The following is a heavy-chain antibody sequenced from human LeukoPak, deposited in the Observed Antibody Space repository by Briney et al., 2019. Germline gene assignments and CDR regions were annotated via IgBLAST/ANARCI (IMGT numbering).Heavy chain of an antibody. J-gene: IGHJ6*03. V-gene: IGHV1-69-2*01. CDR2: VDPEDGET. Sequence: GASAKVSCKASGYTFTDYYMHWVQQAPGKGLEWMGRVDPEDGETIYAEKFQGRVTITADTSTDTAYMELSSLRSEDTAVYYCATIGPSITIFGVAIEYYMDVWGKGTTVTVSS. CDR1: GYTFTDYY. CDR3: ATIGPSITIFGVAIEYYMDV. D-gene: IGHD3-3*01.